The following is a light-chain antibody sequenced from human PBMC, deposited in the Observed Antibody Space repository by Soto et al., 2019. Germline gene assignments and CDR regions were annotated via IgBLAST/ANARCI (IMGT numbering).Light chain of an antibody. CDR1: QSISSY. CDR2: AAS. Sequence: DIQMTQSPSSLSASVGDRVTITCRASQSISSYLNLYQQKPGKAPKLLIYAASSLQSGVPSRFSGSGSGTEFTLTISSLQPEDFATYYGQQSYSTPPFTFGPGTEVDIK. CDR3: QQSYSTPPFT. J-gene: IGKJ3*01. V-gene: IGKV1-39*01.